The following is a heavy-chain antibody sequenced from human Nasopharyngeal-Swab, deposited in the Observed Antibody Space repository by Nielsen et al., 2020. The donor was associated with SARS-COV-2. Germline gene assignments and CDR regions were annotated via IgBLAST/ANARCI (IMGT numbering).Heavy chain of an antibody. CDR2: ISYEGSKK. J-gene: IGHJ3*02. Sequence: GGSLRLSCTASGFSFNNYGMHWVRQAPGKGLEWVAVISYEGSKKYYAESVEGRFTISRDYSKSTLYLQMNSLRPEDTAMYYCAKANVLFCFGKFKNDGIDIWGQGTMVAVSS. CDR3: AKANVLFCFGKFKNDGIDI. D-gene: IGHD3-10*01. V-gene: IGHV3-30*18. CDR1: GFSFNNYG.